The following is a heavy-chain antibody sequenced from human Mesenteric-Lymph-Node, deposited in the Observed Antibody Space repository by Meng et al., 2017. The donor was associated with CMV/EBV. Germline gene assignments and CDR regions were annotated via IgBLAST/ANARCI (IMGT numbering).Heavy chain of an antibody. D-gene: IGHD3-9*01. CDR3: ARGSSYDILTGYFDY. CDR2: INHSGST. V-gene: IGHV4-34*01. Sequence: QVQVLPWGAGLVKPSETLSLTCAVYGGSVSGYYWNWIRQSPEKGLEWIGEINHSGSTTYNPSFTSRIIISVDTSTNQISLNMSSVTAADTAVYYCARGSSYDILTGYFDYWGQGALVTVSS. CDR1: GGSVSGYY. J-gene: IGHJ4*02.